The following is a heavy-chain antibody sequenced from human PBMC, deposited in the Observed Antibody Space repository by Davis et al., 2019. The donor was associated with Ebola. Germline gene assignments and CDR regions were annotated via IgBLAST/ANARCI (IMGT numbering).Heavy chain of an antibody. CDR1: GGSFSGYY. CDR2: INHSGST. V-gene: IGHV4-34*01. Sequence: MPSETLSLTCAVYGGSFSGYYWSWIRQPPGKGLGWIGEINHSGSTNYNPSLKSRVTIPVDTSTNQFSLKLSSVTAADTAVYYCAGADYGDYHYGMDVWGQGTTVTVSS. J-gene: IGHJ6*02. D-gene: IGHD4-17*01. CDR3: AGADYGDYHYGMDV.